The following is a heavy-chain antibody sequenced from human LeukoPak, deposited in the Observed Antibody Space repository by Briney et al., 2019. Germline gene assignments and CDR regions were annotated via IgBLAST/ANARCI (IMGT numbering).Heavy chain of an antibody. Sequence: GGSLTPSLVAPQFTLSHYGMHLVRQAPGRGLEWGAVIWSDGNYHYYADSVQVRFTISSDDSQHTVYLQMTSLKAEDTAVYFCAKDAQRGFDYSTALEYWGQGPLVTVSS. D-gene: IGHD4-11*01. J-gene: IGHJ4*02. V-gene: IGHV3-33*06. CDR3: AKDAQRGFDYSTALEY. CDR2: IWSDGNYH. CDR1: QFTLSHYG.